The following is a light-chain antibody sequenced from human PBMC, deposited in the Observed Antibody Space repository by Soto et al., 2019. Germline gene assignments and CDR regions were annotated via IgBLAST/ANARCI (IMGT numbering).Light chain of an antibody. CDR1: QSVSSSY. CDR2: GAS. V-gene: IGKV3-20*01. CDR3: QQYGSSPPVT. Sequence: EIVLTQSPGTLSLSPGERATLSCRASQSVSSSYLAWYQQKPGQAPRLLIYGASSRATGIPDRSSGSGSGTDFTLTISRLEPEDFAVYYCQQYGSSPPVTFGQGTKVDIK. J-gene: IGKJ1*01.